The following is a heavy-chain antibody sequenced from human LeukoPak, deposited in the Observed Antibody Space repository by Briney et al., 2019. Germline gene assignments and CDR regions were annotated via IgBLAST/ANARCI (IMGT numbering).Heavy chain of an antibody. J-gene: IGHJ3*02. CDR2: IIPIFGTA. Sequence: SVKVSCKASGGTFSSYAISWVRQAPGQGLEWMGRIIPIFGTANYAQKFQGRVTITTDESTSTAYMELSSLRSEDTAVYYCARRTPISYDSCGYGDAFDIWGQGTMVTVSS. V-gene: IGHV1-69*05. CDR1: GGTFSSYA. D-gene: IGHD3-22*01. CDR3: ARRTPISYDSCGYGDAFDI.